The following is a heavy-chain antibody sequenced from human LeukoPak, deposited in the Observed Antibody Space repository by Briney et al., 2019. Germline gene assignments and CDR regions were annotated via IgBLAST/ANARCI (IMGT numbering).Heavy chain of an antibody. CDR3: ARPKTSMVRGVNDAFDI. V-gene: IGHV4-34*01. J-gene: IGHJ3*02. CDR2: INHSGST. CDR1: GGSFSGYY. D-gene: IGHD3-10*01. Sequence: SETLSLTCAVYGGSFSGYYWSWIRQPPGKGLEWIGEINHSGSTNYNPSLKSRVTISVDTSKNQFSLKLSSVTAADTAVYYCARPKTSMVRGVNDAFDIWGQGTMVTVSS.